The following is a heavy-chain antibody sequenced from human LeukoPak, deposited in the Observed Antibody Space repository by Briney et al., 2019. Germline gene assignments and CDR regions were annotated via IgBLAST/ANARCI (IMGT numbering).Heavy chain of an antibody. CDR3: AKYAPPTTVVTRFFDS. J-gene: IGHJ4*02. V-gene: IGHV3-23*01. CDR1: GFTFSSYA. CDR2: IGRYGGDI. Sequence: GGPLRLSCAASGFTFSSYAMTWVRQAPGKGLEWVSVIGRYGGDIHYADSVEGRFTISRDNSKNTLYLQMNSLRVEDTAIYYCAKYAPPTTVVTRFFDSWGQGTLVTVSS. D-gene: IGHD4-23*01.